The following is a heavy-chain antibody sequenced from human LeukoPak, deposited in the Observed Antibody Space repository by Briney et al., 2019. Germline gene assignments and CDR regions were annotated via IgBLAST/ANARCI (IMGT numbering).Heavy chain of an antibody. J-gene: IGHJ4*02. V-gene: IGHV3-21*06. CDR2: ISSRSVYI. CDR1: GFTFSDYS. CDR3: AREGNNYFDY. Sequence: GGSLRLSCAASGFTFSDYSMNWVRQAPGKGLEWVSSISSRSVYIYYADSVRGRFTISRDNSKNMLYLQMNSLRAEDTAVYYCAREGNNYFDYWGQGTLVTVSS.